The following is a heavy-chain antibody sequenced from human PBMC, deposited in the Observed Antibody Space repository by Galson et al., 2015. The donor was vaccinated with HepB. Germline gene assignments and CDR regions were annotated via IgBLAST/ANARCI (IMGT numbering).Heavy chain of an antibody. Sequence: SLRLSCAASGFTFSSYWMHWVRQGPGKGLVWVSRINSDGITTSYADSVTGRFTISRDNAKNTLYLQMNSLRAEDTAVYYCVRVAGDSSGYYYFVPEFYFDFWGQGTLVTVSS. CDR3: VRVAGDSSGYYYFVPEFYFDF. D-gene: IGHD3-22*01. CDR2: INSDGITT. V-gene: IGHV3-74*01. CDR1: GFTFSSYW. J-gene: IGHJ4*02.